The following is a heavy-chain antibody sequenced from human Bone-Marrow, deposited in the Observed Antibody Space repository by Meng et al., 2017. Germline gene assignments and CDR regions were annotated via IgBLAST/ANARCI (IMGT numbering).Heavy chain of an antibody. CDR3: ASLYGDSSVWYLDL. CDR2: IYYSGST. D-gene: IGHD4-17*01. Sequence: QVQLQESGPGLVKPLQTLSLTWPVSGGSISSGNHYWSWIRQHPGKGLEYIGYIYYSGSTYYNPSLKSRVIISVDTSKNQFSLRLNSVTAADTAVYYCASLYGDSSVWYLDLWGRGTLVTVSS. J-gene: IGHJ2*01. V-gene: IGHV4-31*02. CDR1: GGSISSGNHY.